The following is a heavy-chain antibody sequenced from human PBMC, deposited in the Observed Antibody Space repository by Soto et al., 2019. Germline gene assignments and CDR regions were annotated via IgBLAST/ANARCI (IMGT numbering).Heavy chain of an antibody. CDR1: GYTFTTYG. D-gene: IGHD6-13*01. Sequence: ASVKASCKASGYTFTTYGIAWVRQAPGQGLEWLGWISAYNGNTNYAQKFQGRVTMTTETSTNTAYMEARSLRSADTAVDYCAREKGIKAGYYCFDVWGPGTLVTVSS. V-gene: IGHV1-18*01. CDR3: AREKGIKAGYYCFDV. CDR2: ISAYNGNT. J-gene: IGHJ4*02.